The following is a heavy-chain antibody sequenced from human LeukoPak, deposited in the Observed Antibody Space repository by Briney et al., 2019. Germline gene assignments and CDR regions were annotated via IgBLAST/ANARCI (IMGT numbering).Heavy chain of an antibody. D-gene: IGHD3-22*01. CDR3: ARDGNYYDSSGYQFDY. V-gene: IGHV3-48*03. CDR2: ISSSGSTI. Sequence: GGSLRLSCAASGFTFSSYEMKWVRQAPGKGLEWVSYISSSGSTIYYADSVKGRFTISRDNAKNSLYLQMNSLRAEDTAVYYCARDGNYYDSSGYQFDYWGQGTLVTVSS. CDR1: GFTFSSYE. J-gene: IGHJ4*02.